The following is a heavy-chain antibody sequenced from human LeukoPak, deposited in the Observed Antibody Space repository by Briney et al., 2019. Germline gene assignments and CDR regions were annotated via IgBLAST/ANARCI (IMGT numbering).Heavy chain of an antibody. Sequence: PGGSLRLSCAGAGFTLSNYWMSWVRQAPGKGLEWVSYISSSSSTMYYADSVKGRFTISRDNAKNSLYLQMNSLRDEDTAVYFCARDPGHSSVGESKHNDYWGQGTLVTVSS. J-gene: IGHJ4*02. CDR1: GFTLSNYW. V-gene: IGHV3-48*02. CDR3: ARDPGHSSVGESKHNDY. CDR2: ISSSSSTM. D-gene: IGHD3-10*01.